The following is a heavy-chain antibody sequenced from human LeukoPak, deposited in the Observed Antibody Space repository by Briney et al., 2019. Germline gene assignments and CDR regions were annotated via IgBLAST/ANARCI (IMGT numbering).Heavy chain of an antibody. CDR3: AKNKGTAMVTDYFDY. CDR2: ISGSGGST. J-gene: IGHJ4*02. CDR1: GFTFSSYA. Sequence: GGSLRLSCAASGFTFSSYAMSWVRQAPGKGLEWVSAISGSGGSTYYADSVKGRFTISRDNSKNTLYLQMNSLKAEDTAVYYCAKNKGTAMVTDYFDYWGQGTLVTVSS. V-gene: IGHV3-23*01. D-gene: IGHD5-18*01.